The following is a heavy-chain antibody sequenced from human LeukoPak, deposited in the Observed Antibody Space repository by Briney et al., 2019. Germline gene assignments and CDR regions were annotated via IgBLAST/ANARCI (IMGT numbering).Heavy chain of an antibody. CDR2: IIPIFGIA. J-gene: IGHJ5*02. Sequence: GSSVKVSCKASGGTFGSYAISWVRQAPGQGLEWMGRIIPIFGIANYAQKFQGRVTITADKSTSTAYMELSSLRSEDTAVYYCAILQGYSSSSAWFDPWGQGTLVTVSS. V-gene: IGHV1-69*04. D-gene: IGHD6-6*01. CDR3: AILQGYSSSSAWFDP. CDR1: GGTFGSYA.